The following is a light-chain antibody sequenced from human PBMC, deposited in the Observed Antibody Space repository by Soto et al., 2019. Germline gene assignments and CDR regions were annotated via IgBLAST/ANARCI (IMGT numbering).Light chain of an antibody. CDR2: GAS. V-gene: IGKV3-20*01. Sequence: EIVLTQSPGTLSMSPGERATLSCRTSQTLTSVSLAWYQQKPGQAPRLLIYGASGRAIGVPDRFRGSGSGTDFTLTISGLEPEDFVVYYCQQYDASPRTFGQGTMVDFK. CDR3: QQYDASPRT. CDR1: QTLTSVS. J-gene: IGKJ1*01.